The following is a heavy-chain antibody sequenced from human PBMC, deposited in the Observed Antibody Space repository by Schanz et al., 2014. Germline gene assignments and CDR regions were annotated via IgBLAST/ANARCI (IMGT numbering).Heavy chain of an antibody. V-gene: IGHV3-30*18. Sequence: QVQLVESGGGVVQPGRSRRLSCEASGFTFSSYGMHWVRQAPGKGLEWVAVISYDGSHKDYADSVKGRFTISRDNSKNTLYLQMNSLRADDTAVYYCAKDLYNYGIFDSWGQGTLVTVSS. D-gene: IGHD3-16*01. CDR2: ISYDGSHK. CDR1: GFTFSSYG. J-gene: IGHJ5*01. CDR3: AKDLYNYGIFDS.